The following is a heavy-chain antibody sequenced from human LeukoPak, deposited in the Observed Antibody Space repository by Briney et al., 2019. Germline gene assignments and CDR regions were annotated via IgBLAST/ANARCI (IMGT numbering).Heavy chain of an antibody. V-gene: IGHV1-2*02. J-gene: IGHJ5*02. CDR1: GYTFTGYY. CDR2: INPNSGGT. D-gene: IGHD6-19*01. Sequence: GASVKVSCKASGYTFTGYYMHWVRQAPGQGLEWVGWINPNSGGTNYAQKFQGRVTMTRDTSISTAYMELSRLRSDDTAVYYCATMSSGWQNWFDPWGQGTLVTVSS. CDR3: ATMSSGWQNWFDP.